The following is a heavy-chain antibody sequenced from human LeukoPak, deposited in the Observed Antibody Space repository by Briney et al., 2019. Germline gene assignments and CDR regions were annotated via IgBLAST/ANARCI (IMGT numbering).Heavy chain of an antibody. CDR3: ARDAYYYDSSGYYVY. V-gene: IGHV3-30-3*01. Sequence: PGGSLRLSCAASGFTFSSYAMHWVRQAPGKGLEWVAVISYDGSNKYYADSVKGRFTISRDNSKNTLYLQMNSLRAEDTAVYYCARDAYYYDSSGYYVYWGQGTLVTVSS. J-gene: IGHJ4*02. CDR1: GFTFSSYA. CDR2: ISYDGSNK. D-gene: IGHD3-22*01.